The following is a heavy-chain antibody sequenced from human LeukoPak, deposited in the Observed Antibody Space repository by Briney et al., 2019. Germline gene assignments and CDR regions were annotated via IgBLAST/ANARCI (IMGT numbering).Heavy chain of an antibody. D-gene: IGHD3-22*01. J-gene: IGHJ3*02. Sequence: PSETLSLTCTVSGGSISSYYWSWIRQPPGKGLEWIGYIYYSGSTNYNPSLKSRDTISVDTSKNQFSLKLSSVTAADTAVYYCAREVAPYDSSGYYLRKGAFDIWGQGTMVTVSS. CDR2: IYYSGST. V-gene: IGHV4-59*01. CDR1: GGSISSYY. CDR3: AREVAPYDSSGYYLRKGAFDI.